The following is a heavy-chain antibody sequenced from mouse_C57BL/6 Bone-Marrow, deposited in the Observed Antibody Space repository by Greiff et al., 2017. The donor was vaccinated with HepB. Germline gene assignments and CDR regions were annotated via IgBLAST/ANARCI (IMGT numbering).Heavy chain of an antibody. V-gene: IGHV1-59*01. J-gene: IGHJ3*01. CDR2: IDPSDSYT. CDR1: GYTFTSYW. Sequence: QVHVKQPGAELVRPGTSVKLSCKASGYTFTSYWMHWVKQRPGQGLEWIGVIDPSDSYTNYNQKFKGKATLTVDTSSSTAYMQLSSLTSEDSAVYYCARGRSKAWFAYWGQGTLVTVSA. CDR3: ARGRSKAWFAY.